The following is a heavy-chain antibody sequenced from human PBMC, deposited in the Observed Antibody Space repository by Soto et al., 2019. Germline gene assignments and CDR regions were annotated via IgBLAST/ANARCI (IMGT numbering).Heavy chain of an antibody. V-gene: IGHV4-61*01. Sequence: LSLTCTVSGGSVSSGSYYWSWIRQPPGKGLEWIGYIYYSGSTNYNPSLKSRVTISVDTSKDQFSLKLSSVTAADTAVYYCASKASGGFDYWGQGTLVTVSS. D-gene: IGHD2-15*01. J-gene: IGHJ4*02. CDR3: ASKASGGFDY. CDR2: IYYSGST. CDR1: GGSVSSGSYY.